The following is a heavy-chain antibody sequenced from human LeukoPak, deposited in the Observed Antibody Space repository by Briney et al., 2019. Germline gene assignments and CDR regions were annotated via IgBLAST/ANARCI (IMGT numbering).Heavy chain of an antibody. D-gene: IGHD2-15*01. V-gene: IGHV4-4*02. CDR2: IYHSGST. CDR3: ARVVGSAGYYYYYYMDV. J-gene: IGHJ6*03. CDR1: GGSISSSNW. Sequence: SGTLSLTCAVSGGSISSSNWWSWVRQPPGKGLEWIGEIYHSGSTNYNPSLKSRVTISVDKSKNQFSLKLSSVTAADTAVYYCARVVGSAGYYYYYYMDVWGKGTTVTASS.